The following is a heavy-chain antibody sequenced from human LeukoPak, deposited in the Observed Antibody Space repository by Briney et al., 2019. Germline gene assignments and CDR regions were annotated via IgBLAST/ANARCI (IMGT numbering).Heavy chain of an antibody. Sequence: PGGSLRLSCAASGFTFSSYGMHWVRQAPGKGLEWVAVIWYDGSNKYYADSVKGRFTISRDNSKNTLYLQMNSLRAEDTAVYYCARAYNYYDSSGYAFDIWGQGTMVTVSS. CDR1: GFTFSSYG. CDR3: ARAYNYYDSSGYAFDI. CDR2: IWYDGSNK. V-gene: IGHV3-33*08. D-gene: IGHD3-22*01. J-gene: IGHJ3*02.